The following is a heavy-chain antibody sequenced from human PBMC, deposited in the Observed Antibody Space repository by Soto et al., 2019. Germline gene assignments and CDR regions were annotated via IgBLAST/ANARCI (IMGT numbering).Heavy chain of an antibody. CDR1: GGTFSSYA. V-gene: IGHV1-69*12. D-gene: IGHD3-22*01. CDR2: IIPIFGTA. Sequence: QVQLVQSGAEVKKPGSSVKVSCKASGGTFSSYAISWVRQAPGQGLEWMGGIIPIFGTANYAQKFQGRVTITADESTXXAXMXXSSLRSEDTAVYYCASHDYDSSGYSYVATYGAFDIWGQGTMVTVSS. J-gene: IGHJ3*02. CDR3: ASHDYDSSGYSYVATYGAFDI.